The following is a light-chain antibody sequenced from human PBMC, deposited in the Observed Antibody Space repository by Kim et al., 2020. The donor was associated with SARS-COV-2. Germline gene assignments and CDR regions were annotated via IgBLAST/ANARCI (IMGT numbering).Light chain of an antibody. J-gene: IGKJ4*01. CDR2: LGS. Sequence: EIVMTQSPLSLPVTPGEPASISCRSSQSLLYTNGFNYLDWYLQKPGQSPQLLINLGSNRASGVPDRFSGSGSGTDFTLKISRVEAEDVGVYYCMQALQTPLTFGGGTKVYIK. CDR3: MQALQTPLT. V-gene: IGKV2-28*01. CDR1: QSLLYTNGFNY.